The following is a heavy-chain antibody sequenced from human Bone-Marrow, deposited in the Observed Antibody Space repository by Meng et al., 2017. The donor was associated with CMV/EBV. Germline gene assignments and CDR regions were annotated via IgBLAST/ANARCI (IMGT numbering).Heavy chain of an antibody. CDR3: ARNREDGYNLEYYGMDV. V-gene: IGHV3-11*04. D-gene: IGHD5-24*01. J-gene: IGHJ6*02. CDR2: ISSSGSTI. Sequence: GGSLRLSCAASGFTFSDYYMSWIRQAPGKGLEWVSSISSSGSTIYNADSVKGRFTISRDNAKNSLYLQMNSLRAEDTAVYYCARNREDGYNLEYYGMDVWGQGTAVTVSS. CDR1: GFTFSDYY.